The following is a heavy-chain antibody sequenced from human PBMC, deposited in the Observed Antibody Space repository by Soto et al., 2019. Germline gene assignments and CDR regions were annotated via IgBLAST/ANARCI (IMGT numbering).Heavy chain of an antibody. CDR3: ARDLRRYDSRPRSFDY. CDR1: GFTFSSYG. Sequence: QVQLVESGGGVVQPGRSLRLSCAASGFTFSSYGMHWVRQAPGKGLEWVAVIWYDGSNKYYADSVKGRFTISRDNSKNTLYLQMNSLRAEDMAVYYCARDLRRYDSRPRSFDYWGQGTLVTVSS. J-gene: IGHJ4*02. CDR2: IWYDGSNK. D-gene: IGHD5-12*01. V-gene: IGHV3-33*01.